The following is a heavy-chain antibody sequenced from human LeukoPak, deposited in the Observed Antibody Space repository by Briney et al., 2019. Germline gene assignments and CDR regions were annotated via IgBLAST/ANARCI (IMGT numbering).Heavy chain of an antibody. Sequence: SETLSLTCTVSGGSISSSSYYWGWIRQPPGKGLEWIGSIYYSGSTYYNPSLKSRVTISVDTSKNQFSLKLSSVTAADTAVYYCARHARVGATLLSPFDYWGQGTLVTVSS. J-gene: IGHJ4*02. CDR2: IYYSGST. V-gene: IGHV4-39*01. CDR1: GGSISSSSYY. D-gene: IGHD1-26*01. CDR3: ARHARVGATLLSPFDY.